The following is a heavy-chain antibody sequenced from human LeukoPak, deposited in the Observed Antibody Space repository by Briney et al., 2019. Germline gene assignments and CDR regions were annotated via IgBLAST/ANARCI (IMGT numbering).Heavy chain of an antibody. J-gene: IGHJ4*02. CDR2: VYYSGST. D-gene: IGHD4-17*01. V-gene: IGHV4-59*08. CDR3: ARHHHDYGDYFDS. CDR1: GGSLSSDY. Sequence: SETLSLTCTVSGGSLSSDYWSWIRHPPGKGLEWIGYVYYSGSTNYNPSLKSRAPISVATSKHQFSLKLSSVTAADPAVYYCARHHHDYGDYFDSWGQGTLVTVSP.